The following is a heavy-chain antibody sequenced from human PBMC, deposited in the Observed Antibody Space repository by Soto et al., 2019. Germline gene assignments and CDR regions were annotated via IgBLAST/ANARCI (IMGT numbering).Heavy chain of an antibody. J-gene: IGHJ4*02. D-gene: IGHD4-17*01. V-gene: IGHV1-69*02. CDR1: GGTFSSYT. CDR3: AEDRYGDYGGIDY. Sequence: SVKVSCKASGGTFSSYTISWVRQAPGQGLEWMGRIIPILGIANYAQKFQGRVTITADKSTSTAYMELNSLRAEDTAVYYCAEDRYGDYGGIDYWGQGTMVTVSS. CDR2: IIPILGIA.